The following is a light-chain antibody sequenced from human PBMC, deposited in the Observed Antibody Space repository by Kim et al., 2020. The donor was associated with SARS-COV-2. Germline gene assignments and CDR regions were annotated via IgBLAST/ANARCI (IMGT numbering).Light chain of an antibody. V-gene: IGLV3-21*04. CDR3: QVWDSSSV. CDR2: YDS. CDR1: NIGSKS. J-gene: IGLJ2*01. Sequence: SYELTQPPSVSVAPGKTARITCGGNNIGSKSVHWYQQKPGQAPVLVIYYDSDRPSGIPERFSGSTSGNTATLTISRVEAGDEADYYCQVWDSSSVFGGGTQLTVL.